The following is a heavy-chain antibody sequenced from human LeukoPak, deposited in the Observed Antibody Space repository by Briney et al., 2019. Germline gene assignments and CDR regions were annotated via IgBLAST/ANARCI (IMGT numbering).Heavy chain of an antibody. CDR2: ISANDGKT. D-gene: IGHD1-1*01. V-gene: IGHV1-18*01. Sequence: GVSVKVSCKASGFVFTSYGFTWVRQAPGQGLEWMGWISANDGKTHYSEKHQGRVTMSTDTVTSTAYMELRSLRSDDTAVYYCARELHVERDDYWGQGTLVTVSS. J-gene: IGHJ4*02. CDR3: ARELHVERDDY. CDR1: GFVFTSYG.